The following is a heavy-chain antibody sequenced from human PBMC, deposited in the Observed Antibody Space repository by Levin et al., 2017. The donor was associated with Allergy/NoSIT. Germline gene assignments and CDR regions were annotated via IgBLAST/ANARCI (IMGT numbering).Heavy chain of an antibody. CDR1: GYNFYTFW. J-gene: IGHJ4*02. CDR2: IYPSDSDS. Sequence: PGGSLRLSCKVSGYNFYTFWIGWVHQKPGKGLEWMGIIYPSDSDSRYNPSFQGHVTFSVDKATSTAYLRWNSLTTSDSAMYFCARLRPDDYDYWSGYYGTSLFDYWGQGTQVTVSS. CDR3: ARLRPDDYDYWSGYYGTSLFDY. D-gene: IGHD3-3*01. V-gene: IGHV5-51*07.